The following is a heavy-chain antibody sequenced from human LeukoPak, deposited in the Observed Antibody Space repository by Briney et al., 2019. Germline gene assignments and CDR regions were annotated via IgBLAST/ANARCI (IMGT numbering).Heavy chain of an antibody. Sequence: ASVKVSCKASGYTFTNYGISWVRQAPGQGLEWMGWVTSYNGDTNYAQKFQGRVTMSTDTSTSTAYMELRSLRFDDTAIYYCAKDWHILTGRNCFDPWGQGTLVTVSS. CDR3: AKDWHILTGRNCFDP. J-gene: IGHJ5*02. CDR2: VTSYNGDT. CDR1: GYTFTNYG. V-gene: IGHV1-18*01. D-gene: IGHD3-9*01.